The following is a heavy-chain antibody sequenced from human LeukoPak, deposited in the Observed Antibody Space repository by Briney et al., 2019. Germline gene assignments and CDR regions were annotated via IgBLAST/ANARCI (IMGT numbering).Heavy chain of an antibody. V-gene: IGHV1-69*04. CDR2: IIPILGIV. Sequence: ASVKVSCKASGGTFSSYAISWVRQAPGQGLEWMGRIIPILGIVNYAQKFQGRVTITADKSTSTAYMELSSLRSEDTAVYYCARDTEMATITNPHYFDYWGQGTLVTVSS. J-gene: IGHJ4*02. CDR1: GGTFSSYA. D-gene: IGHD5-24*01. CDR3: ARDTEMATITNPHYFDY.